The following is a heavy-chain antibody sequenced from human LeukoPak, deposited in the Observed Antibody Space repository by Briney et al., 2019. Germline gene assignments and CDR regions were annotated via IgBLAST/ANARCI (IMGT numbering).Heavy chain of an antibody. D-gene: IGHD3-10*01. CDR3: AKCKTYYYGSGSYPFDY. J-gene: IGHJ4*02. CDR2: ISGSGGST. CDR1: GFTFSSYA. Sequence: PGGSLRLSCAASGFTFSSYAMSWVRQAPGKGLEWVSAISGSGGSTYYADSVKGRFTISRDNSKNTLYPQMNSLRAEDTAVYYCAKCKTYYYGSGSYPFDYWGQGTLVTVSS. V-gene: IGHV3-23*01.